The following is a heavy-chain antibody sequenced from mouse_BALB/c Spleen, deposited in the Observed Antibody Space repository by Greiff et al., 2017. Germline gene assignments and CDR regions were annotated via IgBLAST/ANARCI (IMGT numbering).Heavy chain of an antibody. CDR1: GYSFTSYW. Sequence: VQLKESGPQLVRPGASVKISCKASGYSFTSYWMHWVKQRPGQGLEWIGMIDPSDSETRLNQKFKDKATLTVDKSSSTAYMQLSSPTSEDSAVYYCARAPGYSYAMDYWGQGTSVTVSA. CDR3: ARAPGYSYAMDY. D-gene: IGHD2-3*01. V-gene: IGHV1S126*01. J-gene: IGHJ4*01. CDR2: IDPSDSET.